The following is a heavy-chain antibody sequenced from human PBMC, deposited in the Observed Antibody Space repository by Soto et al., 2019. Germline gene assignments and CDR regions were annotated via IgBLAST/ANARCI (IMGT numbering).Heavy chain of an antibody. CDR3: ARDAPGAAPY. D-gene: IGHD6-13*01. CDR2: INYRGTT. Sequence: QVQLQESGPGLVKPSQTLSLTCTVSGGPVINGDSYLNWIRQHPEKGLEWMGDINYRGTTNYNAARKRRMRISVDTSKNQFSLRLTSVTAADTAGYYCARDAPGAAPYWGQGTLVTVSS. CDR1: GGPVINGDSY. V-gene: IGHV4-31*03. J-gene: IGHJ4*02.